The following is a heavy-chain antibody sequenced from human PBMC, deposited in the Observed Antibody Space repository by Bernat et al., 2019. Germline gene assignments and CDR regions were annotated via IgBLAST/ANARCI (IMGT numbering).Heavy chain of an antibody. CDR1: GGTFSSYA. CDR3: ARGAGGSGSYSGYYYYGMDV. Sequence: QVQLVQSGAEVKKPGSSVKVSCKASGGTFSSYAISWVRQAPGQGLEWMGGIIPIFGTANYAQKFQGRVTITADESTSTAYMELSSLRSEDTAVYYCARGAGGSGSYSGYYYYGMDVWGQGTTVTVSS. J-gene: IGHJ6*02. CDR2: IIPIFGTA. D-gene: IGHD3-10*01. V-gene: IGHV1-69*01.